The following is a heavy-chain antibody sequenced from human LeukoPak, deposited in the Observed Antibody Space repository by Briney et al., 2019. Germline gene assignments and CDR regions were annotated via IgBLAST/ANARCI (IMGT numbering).Heavy chain of an antibody. CDR1: GGSISSYY. CDR3: ARWGIRRGSYYYGSGSYYHRDSYYYYYGMDV. J-gene: IGHJ6*02. CDR2: INHSGST. V-gene: IGHV4-34*01. Sequence: SETLSLTCTVSGGSISSYYWSWIRQPPGKGLEWIGEINHSGSTNYNPSLKSRVTISVDTSKNQFSLKLSSVTAADTAVYYCARWGIRRGSYYYGSGSYYHRDSYYYYYGMDVWGQGTTVTVSS. D-gene: IGHD3-10*01.